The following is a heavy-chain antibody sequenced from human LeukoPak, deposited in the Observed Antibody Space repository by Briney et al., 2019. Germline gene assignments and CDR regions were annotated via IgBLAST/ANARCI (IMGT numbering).Heavy chain of an antibody. J-gene: IGHJ4*02. D-gene: IGHD3/OR15-3a*01. CDR3: ARHFGT. CDR1: GFTFSDHH. Sequence: PGGSLRLSCAASGFTFSDHHMDWVRQPPGKGLEWIGSIYYSGSTYYNPSLKSRVTISVDTSKNQFSLKLRSVTAADTAVYYCARHFGTWGQGTLVTVSS. V-gene: IGHV4-39*01. CDR2: IYYSGST.